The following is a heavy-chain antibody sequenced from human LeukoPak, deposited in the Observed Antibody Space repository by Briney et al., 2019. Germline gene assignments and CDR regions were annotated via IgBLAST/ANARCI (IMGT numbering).Heavy chain of an antibody. V-gene: IGHV4-31*03. CDR3: ARGVVPAAIYYYYYGMDV. CDR2: IYYSGST. J-gene: IGHJ6*02. Sequence: PSETLSLTCTVSGGSISSGGYYWSWTRQHPGKGLEWIGYIYYSGSTYYNPSLKSRVTISVDTSKNQFSLKLSSVTAADTAVYYCARGVVPAAIYYYYYGMDVWGQGTTVTVSS. CDR1: GGSISSGGYY. D-gene: IGHD2-2*01.